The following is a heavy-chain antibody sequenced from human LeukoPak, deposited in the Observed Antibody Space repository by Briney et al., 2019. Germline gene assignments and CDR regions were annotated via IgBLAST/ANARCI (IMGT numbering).Heavy chain of an antibody. J-gene: IGHJ5*02. CDR1: GGSSSSYY. V-gene: IGHV4-4*07. Sequence: NPSETLSLTCTVSGGSSSSYYWSWIRQPAGKGLEWIGRIYTSGSTNYNPSLKSRVTMSVDTSKNQFSLKLSSVTAADTAVYYCARDIYGDVRNWFDPWGQGTLVTVSS. CDR3: ARDIYGDVRNWFDP. D-gene: IGHD4-17*01. CDR2: IYTSGST.